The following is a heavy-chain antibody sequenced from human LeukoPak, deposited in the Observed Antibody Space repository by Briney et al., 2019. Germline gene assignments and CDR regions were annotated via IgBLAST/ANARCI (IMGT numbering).Heavy chain of an antibody. CDR1: GFTFSNYA. J-gene: IGHJ3*01. Sequence: GGSVRLSCEASGFTFSNYAMTWVRQAPGKGLEWVASIRGRDASTFYADSVKGRFTMSRDNSKSTLYLQMNSLRVGDTAVYYCGRDPNGDYVGAFDFGGQGTLVTVSS. V-gene: IGHV3-23*01. D-gene: IGHD4-17*01. CDR3: GRDPNGDYVGAFDF. CDR2: IRGRDAST.